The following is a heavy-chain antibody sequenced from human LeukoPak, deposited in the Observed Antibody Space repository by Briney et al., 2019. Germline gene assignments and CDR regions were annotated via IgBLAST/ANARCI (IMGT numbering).Heavy chain of an antibody. CDR3: ARGYGDYFPFDY. V-gene: IGHV4-30-2*01. J-gene: IGHJ4*02. Sequence: SETLSLTCTVSGGSVSSGSYSWSWIRQPPGKGLEWIGYIYHSGSTYYNPSLKSRVTISVDRSKNQFSLKLSSVTAADTAVYYCARGYGDYFPFDYWGQGTLVTVSS. CDR1: GGSVSSGSYS. D-gene: IGHD4-17*01. CDR2: IYHSGST.